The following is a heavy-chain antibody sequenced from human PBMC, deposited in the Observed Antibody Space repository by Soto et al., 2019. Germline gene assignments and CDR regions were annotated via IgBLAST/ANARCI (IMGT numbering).Heavy chain of an antibody. J-gene: IGHJ3*02. D-gene: IGHD3-3*01. Sequence: PXGTLALTCTVSGGSISSYYGSWIRQPPGKGLEWIGYIYYSGSTNYNPSLKSRVTISVDTSKNQFSLKLSSVTAADTAVYYCGRDRPGQYYDFWSGGGDAFDIWGQGTMVTVSS. CDR3: GRDRPGQYYDFWSGGGDAFDI. V-gene: IGHV4-59*01. CDR2: IYYSGST. CDR1: GGSISSYY.